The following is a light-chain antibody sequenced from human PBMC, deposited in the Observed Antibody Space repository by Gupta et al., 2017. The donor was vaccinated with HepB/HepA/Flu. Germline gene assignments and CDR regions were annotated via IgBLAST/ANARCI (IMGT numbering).Light chain of an antibody. J-gene: IGKJ3*01. Sequence: IQLTQSPSFLSASVGDRVIITCRASQGISSSLAWFQQKPGRAPNLLIYAASTLESGVPSRFSGSGSGTEFTLTISSLQPEDFATYYCQQISSYPLTFGPGTKVEVK. CDR2: AAS. V-gene: IGKV1-9*01. CDR1: QGISSS. CDR3: QQISSYPLT.